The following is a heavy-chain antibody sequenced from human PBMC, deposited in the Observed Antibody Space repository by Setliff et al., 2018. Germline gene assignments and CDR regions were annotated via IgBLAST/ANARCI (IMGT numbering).Heavy chain of an antibody. CDR3: ATEKFPGDWGDY. CDR2: ISAYNGNT. V-gene: IGHV1-18*01. Sequence: ASVKVSCKASGYTFTSSAINWVRQAPGQGLEWMGWISAYNGNTNYAQKLQGRVTMTTDTSTRTAYMEVTSLRSDDTAVYYCATEKFPGDWGDYWGQGTLVTVSS. J-gene: IGHJ4*02. D-gene: IGHD2-21*01. CDR1: GYTFTSSA.